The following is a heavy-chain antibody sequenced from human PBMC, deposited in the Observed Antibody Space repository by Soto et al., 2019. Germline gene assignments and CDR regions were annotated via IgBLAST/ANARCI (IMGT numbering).Heavy chain of an antibody. D-gene: IGHD2-2*01. CDR1: GVTFSSYT. V-gene: IGHV1-18*01. J-gene: IGHJ4*02. Sequence: GASVKVSCKASGVTFSSYTISWVRQAPGQGLEWMGRIIPNNGNTNYAQKLQGRVTMTTDTSTSTAYMELRSLRSDDTAVYYCATRPYCSSTSCYHYWGQGTLVTVSS. CDR2: IIPNNGNT. CDR3: ATRPYCSSTSCYHY.